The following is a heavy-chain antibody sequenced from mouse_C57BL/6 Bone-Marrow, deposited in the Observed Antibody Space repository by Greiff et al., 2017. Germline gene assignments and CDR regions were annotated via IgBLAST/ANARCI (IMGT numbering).Heavy chain of an antibody. J-gene: IGHJ3*01. Sequence: EVKVVESGGGLVKPGGSLKLSCAASGFTFSDYGMHWVRQAPEKGLEWVAYISSGRSTIYYADTGKGRFTISRDNAKNTLFLQMTSLRSEDTAMYYCARRYYGTQFAYWGQGTLVTVSA. CDR2: ISSGRSTI. CDR1: GFTFSDYG. V-gene: IGHV5-17*01. CDR3: ARRYYGTQFAY. D-gene: IGHD1-1*01.